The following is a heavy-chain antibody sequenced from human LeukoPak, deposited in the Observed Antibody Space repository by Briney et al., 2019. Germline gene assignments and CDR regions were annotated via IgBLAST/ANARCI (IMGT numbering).Heavy chain of an antibody. Sequence: SVKVSCKASGGTFSSYAISWVRQAPGQGLEWMGGIIPIFGTANYAQKFQGRVTITADESTSTAYMELSSLRSEDTAVYYCARFPFLEMAPFDIWGQGTMVTVSS. CDR1: GGTFSSYA. V-gene: IGHV1-69*13. J-gene: IGHJ3*02. CDR2: IIPIFGTA. CDR3: ARFPFLEMAPFDI. D-gene: IGHD5-24*01.